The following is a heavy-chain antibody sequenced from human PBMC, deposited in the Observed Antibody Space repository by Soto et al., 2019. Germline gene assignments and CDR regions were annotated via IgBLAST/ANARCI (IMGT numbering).Heavy chain of an antibody. J-gene: IGHJ6*02. CDR2: IGAADDP. CDR3: ARAYSGRLPRRADYYFAMDV. Sequence: EVQLVESGGGVVQPGESLRLSCAASGFTFSAYDMHWVRQTTGKGLEWVSAIGAADDPYYLGSVKGLFTISRENAKNSLYLQMNSLGAEDTAVYYCARAYSGRLPRRADYYFAMDVWGQGTTVTVSS. V-gene: IGHV3-13*05. CDR1: GFTFSAYD. D-gene: IGHD2-15*01.